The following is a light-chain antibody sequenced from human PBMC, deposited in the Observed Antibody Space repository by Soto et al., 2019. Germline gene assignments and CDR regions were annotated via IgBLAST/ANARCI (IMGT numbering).Light chain of an antibody. Sequence: VLTQSPGTLSLSPGERATLSCRASQSVSSSYLAWYQQKPGQAPRLLIYGASSRATSIPDRFSGSGSGTDFTLTISRLEPEDFAVYYCQQYGSSPPITFGQGTRLEIK. J-gene: IGKJ5*01. V-gene: IGKV3-20*01. CDR2: GAS. CDR3: QQYGSSPPIT. CDR1: QSVSSSY.